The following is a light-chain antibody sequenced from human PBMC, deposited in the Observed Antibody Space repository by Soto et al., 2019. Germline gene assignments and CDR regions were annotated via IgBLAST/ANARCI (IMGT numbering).Light chain of an antibody. J-gene: IGKJ4*01. V-gene: IGKV3-11*01. CDR2: DAS. Sequence: IVLTQSPATLSLSPGERASLSCRASQTVGKDVAWYQVRPGQAPRLLIFDASTRATGVPPRFSGSRSGSDFTLTIGSLDPEDFALYYCQQRSAWPFTFGGGTIVLIK. CDR3: QQRSAWPFT. CDR1: QTVGKD.